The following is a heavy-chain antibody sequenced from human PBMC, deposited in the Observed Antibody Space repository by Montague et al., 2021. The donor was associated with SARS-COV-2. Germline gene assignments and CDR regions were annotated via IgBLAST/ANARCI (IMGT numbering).Heavy chain of an antibody. J-gene: IGHJ6*02. Sequence: SLRLSCAASGFIFSSYEMNWVRQAPGKGLEWISYISSSGGGSTKHYTDSVKGRFTIPRDNAKNSLYLQMNSLRVGDTAIYYCARDRDWDDWCGMDVWGQGTTVTVSS. V-gene: IGHV3-48*03. CDR1: GFIFSSYE. CDR3: ARDRDWDDWCGMDV. CDR2: ISSSGGGSTK. D-gene: IGHD2-21*01.